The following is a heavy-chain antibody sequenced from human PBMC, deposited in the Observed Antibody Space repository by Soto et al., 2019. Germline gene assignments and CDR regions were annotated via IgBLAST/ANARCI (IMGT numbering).Heavy chain of an antibody. D-gene: IGHD6-6*01. CDR2: ISSSGSTI. J-gene: IGHJ4*02. CDR3: ARENYRAARPWYFDD. Sequence: GGSLRLSCAASGFTFSDYYMSWIRQAPGKGLEWVSYISSSGSTIYYADSVKGRFTISRDNAKNSLYLQMNSLRAEDTAVYYCARENYRAARPWYFDDWGQGTRVTVSS. CDR1: GFTFSDYY. V-gene: IGHV3-11*01.